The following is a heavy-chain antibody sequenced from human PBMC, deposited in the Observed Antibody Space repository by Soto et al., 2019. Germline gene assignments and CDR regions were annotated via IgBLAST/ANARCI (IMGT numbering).Heavy chain of an antibody. CDR1: GFTFRSYA. V-gene: IGHV3-23*01. Sequence: EVQLLESGGGLVQPGGSLRLSCVVSGFTFRSYAMNWVRQAPGKGLEWVSGINGAGDKTFYSDTVKGRFTISRDNSKDTLYLQMNGLRVEDTAVYYCATLAGLWFGELYYAPRFDHWGQGSVVTVSS. J-gene: IGHJ4*02. CDR3: ATLAGLWFGELYYAPRFDH. D-gene: IGHD3-10*01. CDR2: INGAGDKT.